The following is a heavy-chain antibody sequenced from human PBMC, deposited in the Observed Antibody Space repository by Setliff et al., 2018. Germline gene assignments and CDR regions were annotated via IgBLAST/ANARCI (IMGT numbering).Heavy chain of an antibody. Sequence: SETLSLTCTVSGGSISSYYWIWIRQPPGKGLEWIGYIYSSGRTYYNPSLKSRVTLSVDMSNNQFSLKVSSVTAADTAVYYCARAPPNRYSGSYEYFYMDVWGKGTTVTVSS. J-gene: IGHJ6*03. CDR2: IYSSGRT. CDR1: GGSISSYY. V-gene: IGHV4-4*08. D-gene: IGHD1-26*01. CDR3: ARAPPNRYSGSYEYFYMDV.